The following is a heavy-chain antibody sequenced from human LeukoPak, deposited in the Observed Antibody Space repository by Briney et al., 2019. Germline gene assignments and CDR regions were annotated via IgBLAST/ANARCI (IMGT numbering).Heavy chain of an antibody. CDR2: IYYSGST. CDR1: GGSFGNYY. V-gene: IGHV4-59*01. D-gene: IGHD3-10*01. CDR3: AREGRVTMVRGLTNWFDP. J-gene: IGHJ5*02. Sequence: PSETLSLTCTVSGGSFGNYYWSWIRQPPGKGLEWIGYIYYSGSTNYNPSLKSRVTISVDTSKNQFSLKLSSVTAADTAVYYCAREGRVTMVRGLTNWFDPWGQGTLVTVSS.